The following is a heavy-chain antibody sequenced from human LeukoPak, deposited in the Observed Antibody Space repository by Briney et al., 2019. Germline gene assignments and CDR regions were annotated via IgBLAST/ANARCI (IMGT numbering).Heavy chain of an antibody. J-gene: IGHJ4*02. CDR1: GGSISSSNYY. CDR3: ARQYCSGRSCYSRGGEY. CDR2: IYYSGST. Sequence: SETLSLTCTVSGGSISSSNYYWGWIRQPPGKGLEWIGSIYYSGSTYYNPSLKSRVTISVDTSKNQFSLKLSSVTAADTAVYYCARQYCSGRSCYSRGGEYWGQGTLVTVSS. D-gene: IGHD2-15*01. V-gene: IGHV4-39*01.